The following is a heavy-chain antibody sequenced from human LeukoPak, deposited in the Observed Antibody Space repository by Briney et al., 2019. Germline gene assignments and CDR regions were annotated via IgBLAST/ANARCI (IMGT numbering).Heavy chain of an antibody. CDR2: ISGSGSST. CDR1: GFTFRSNT. V-gene: IGHV3-23*01. CDR3: ARDQGVVVVILYGMDV. J-gene: IGHJ6*02. D-gene: IGHD3-22*01. Sequence: GGSLRLSCAASGFTFRSNTMSWVRQAPGRGLEWVSVISGSGSSTYYADSVRGRFTISRDNSKNTLYLQMNSLRAGDTAVYYCARDQGVVVVILYGMDVWGQGTTVTVSS.